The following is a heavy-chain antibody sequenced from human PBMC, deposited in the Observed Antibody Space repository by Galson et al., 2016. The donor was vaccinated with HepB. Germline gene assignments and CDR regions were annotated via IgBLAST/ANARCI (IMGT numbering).Heavy chain of an antibody. J-gene: IGHJ4*02. D-gene: IGHD3-3*01. CDR3: ATDGDFLGGLHY. CDR2: IIPSFATP. Sequence: SVKVSCKASGGTFSSNVFSWVRLAPGQGLEWLGGIIPSFATPSYAQKFQGRVTINADESTSTAYMELTSLRSEDTAVYYCATDGDFLGGLHYWGQGTLVIVSS. CDR1: GGTFSSNV. V-gene: IGHV1-69*13.